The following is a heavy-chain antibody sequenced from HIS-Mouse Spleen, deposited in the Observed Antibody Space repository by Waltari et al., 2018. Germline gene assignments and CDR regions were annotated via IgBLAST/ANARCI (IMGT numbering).Heavy chain of an antibody. V-gene: IGHV1-2*02. CDR2: INPNRGGT. CDR3: ARYSNYVAFDI. CDR1: GYTFTGYY. D-gene: IGHD4-4*01. J-gene: IGHJ3*02. Sequence: QVQLVQSGAEVKKPGASVKVSCKASGYTFTGYYMHWVRQAPGQGLEWMGWINPNRGGTNYAQKFQGRVTMTRDTSISTAYMELSRLRSDDTAVYYCARYSNYVAFDIWGQGTMVTVSS.